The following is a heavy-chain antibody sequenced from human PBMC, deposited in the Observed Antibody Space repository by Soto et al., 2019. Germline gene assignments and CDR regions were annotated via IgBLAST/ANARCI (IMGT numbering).Heavy chain of an antibody. CDR3: AGDVIYCSGGSCYFAAFDP. V-gene: IGHV4-38-2*02. D-gene: IGHD2-15*01. CDR1: GYSISSGYY. J-gene: IGHJ5*02. CDR2: LYHSGST. Sequence: PSETLSLTCAVSGYSISSGYYWGWIRQPPGKGLEWIGSLYHSGSTYYNPSLKSRVTISVDTSKNQFSLKLSSVTAADTAVYYCAGDVIYCSGGSCYFAAFDPWGQGTLVTVSS.